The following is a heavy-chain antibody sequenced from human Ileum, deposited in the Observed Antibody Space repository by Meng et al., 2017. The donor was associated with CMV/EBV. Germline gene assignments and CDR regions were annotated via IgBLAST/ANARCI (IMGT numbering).Heavy chain of an antibody. D-gene: IGHD2-2*01. Sequence: ASVKVSCKASGYTFTSYYMHWVRQAPGQGLVWMGWINPNSGGTNYAQKFQGRVTMTRDTSISTAYMELSRLRSDDTAVYYCARGGAAAETYYYYYGMDVWGQGTTVTVSS. CDR2: INPNSGGT. CDR1: GYTFTSYY. V-gene: IGHV1-2*02. J-gene: IGHJ6*02. CDR3: ARGGAAAETYYYYYGMDV.